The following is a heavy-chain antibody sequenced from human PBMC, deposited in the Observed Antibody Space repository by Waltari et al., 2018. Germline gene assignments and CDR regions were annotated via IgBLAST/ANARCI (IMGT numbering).Heavy chain of an antibody. CDR2: INWNGGST. CDR3: ARALYSGSYSY. V-gene: IGHV3-20*04. CDR1: GSTVDDSG. D-gene: IGHD1-26*01. J-gene: IGHJ4*02. Sequence: EVQLAGSGGGVVAPGGSLSLAWAAPGSTVDDSGMLCVRQVPGKGVEWVSCINWNGGSTGYADSVKGRFTISRDNAKNSLYLQMNSLRAEDTALYYCARALYSGSYSYWGQGTLVTVSS.